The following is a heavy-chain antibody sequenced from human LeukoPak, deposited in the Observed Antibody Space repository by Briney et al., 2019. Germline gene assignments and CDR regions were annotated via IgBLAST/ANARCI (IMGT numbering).Heavy chain of an antibody. J-gene: IGHJ4*02. Sequence: SETLSLTCAVYGGSFSSYYWSWIRQPPGKGLEWIGEITHSGSTHYNPSLKSRVTISLDTSKSQFSLRLSSVTAADTAVYYWARVIRFNQFGELWFDYWGQGTLLTVSS. D-gene: IGHD3-10*01. V-gene: IGHV4-34*01. CDR1: GGSFSSYY. CDR2: ITHSGST. CDR3: ARVIRFNQFGELWFDY.